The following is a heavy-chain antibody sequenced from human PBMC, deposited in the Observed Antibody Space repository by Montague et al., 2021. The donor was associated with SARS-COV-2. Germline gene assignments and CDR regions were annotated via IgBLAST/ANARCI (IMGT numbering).Heavy chain of an antibody. V-gene: IGHV4-39*07. CDR3: AKDGEALAWGTFDI. Sequence: TLSLTCTVSRDSISSPNYFWAWIRQPPGKGLEWIGSVDYSGLTFYNPSLESRVTISVDTSKKQFSLKVNSVTAADTAVYYCAKDGEALAWGTFDIWGQGTMVTVSS. D-gene: IGHD3-10*01. CDR1: RDSISSPNYF. CDR2: VDYSGLT. J-gene: IGHJ3*02.